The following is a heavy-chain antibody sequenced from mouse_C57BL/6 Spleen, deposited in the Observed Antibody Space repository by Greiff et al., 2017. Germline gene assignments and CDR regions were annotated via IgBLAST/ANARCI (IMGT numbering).Heavy chain of an antibody. D-gene: IGHD1-1*01. CDR2: IDPSDSYT. Sequence: VQLQQPWAELVIPGASVKLSCKASGYTFTSSWMHWVKQRPGQGLEWIGEIDPSDSYTNYNQKFKGKSTLTVDKSSSTAYMQLSSLTSEDSAVYYCARGRTVVNYYAMDYWGQGTSVTVSS. CDR3: ARGRTVVNYYAMDY. CDR1: GYTFTSSW. V-gene: IGHV1-69*01. J-gene: IGHJ4*01.